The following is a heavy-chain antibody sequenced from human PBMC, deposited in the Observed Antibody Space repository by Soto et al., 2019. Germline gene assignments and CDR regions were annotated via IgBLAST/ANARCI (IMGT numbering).Heavy chain of an antibody. V-gene: IGHV4-4*07. Sequence: TLSLTCTVSGCSISSYYWSWIRQPAGKGLEWIGRIYTSGSTNYNPSLKSRVTMSVDTSKNQFSLKLSSVTAADTAVYYCAREDVDTAMSDYWGQGTLVTVSS. CDR1: GCSISSYY. D-gene: IGHD5-18*01. CDR3: AREDVDTAMSDY. CDR2: IYTSGST. J-gene: IGHJ4*02.